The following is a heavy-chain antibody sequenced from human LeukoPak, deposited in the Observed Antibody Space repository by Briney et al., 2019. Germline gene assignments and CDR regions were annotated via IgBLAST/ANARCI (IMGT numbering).Heavy chain of an antibody. V-gene: IGHV4-4*02. J-gene: IGHJ4*02. CDR1: GGSSSSSNW. D-gene: IGHD1-26*01. Sequence: PSETLSLTCAVSGGSSSSSNWWSWVRQPPGKGLEWIGEIYHSGSTNYNPSLKSRVTISVDKSKKQFSLKLSSVTAADTAVYYCARGDSGSYQVIDYWGQGTLVTVSS. CDR2: IYHSGST. CDR3: ARGDSGSYQVIDY.